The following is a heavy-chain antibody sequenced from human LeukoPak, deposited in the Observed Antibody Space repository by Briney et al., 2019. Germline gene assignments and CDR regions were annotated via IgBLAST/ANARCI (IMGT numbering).Heavy chain of an antibody. CDR3: ARVLRDYYGSGSYYGGDY. J-gene: IGHJ4*02. Sequence: SETLSLTCTVSGGSISSYYWSWIRQPPGKGLEWIGYIYYSGSTNYNPSLKSRVTISVDTSKNQFSLKLSSVTAADTAVYYCARVLRDYYGSGSYYGGDYWGQGTLVTVSS. V-gene: IGHV4-59*01. CDR2: IYYSGST. D-gene: IGHD3-10*01. CDR1: GGSISSYY.